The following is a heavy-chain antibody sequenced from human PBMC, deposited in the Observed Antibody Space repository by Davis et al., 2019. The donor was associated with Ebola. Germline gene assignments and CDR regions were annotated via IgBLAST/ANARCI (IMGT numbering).Heavy chain of an antibody. Sequence: KVSCKASGYTFTRYWIVWVRQMPGKGLEWMGIIYPGDSDTRYSPSFLGQVIFSADKSISTAYLQWSSLKASDTAIYYCATLRRTITGMDDGFDIWGQGTMVTVSS. CDR1: GYTFTRYW. J-gene: IGHJ3*02. CDR3: ATLRRTITGMDDGFDI. D-gene: IGHD1-20*01. V-gene: IGHV5-51*01. CDR2: IYPGDSDT.